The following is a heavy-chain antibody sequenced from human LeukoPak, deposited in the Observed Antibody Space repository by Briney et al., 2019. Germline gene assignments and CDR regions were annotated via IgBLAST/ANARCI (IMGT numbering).Heavy chain of an antibody. J-gene: IGHJ3*02. CDR1: GFTFSSFA. V-gene: IGHV3-23*05. Sequence: GWSLRLSCAASGFTFSSFALSWVRQAPGKGLEWVPGVSYTRIATYYADSVKGRFTISRDDSQNILYLQMNGLRAEDTAVYFCAKAFREFGTSSSYSSFDTWGQGTMVTVSS. CDR2: VSYTRIAT. D-gene: IGHD5-18*01. CDR3: AKAFREFGTSSSYSSFDT.